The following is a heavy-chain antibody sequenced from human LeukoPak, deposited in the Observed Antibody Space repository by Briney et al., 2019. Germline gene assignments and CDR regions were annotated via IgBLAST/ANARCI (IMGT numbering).Heavy chain of an antibody. Sequence: GGSLRLSCAASGFSFGNYDMHWVRQPTGKGLEWVSAIGTNGDTHYPDSVKGRFTISRENAKNSLYLQMDSLRVEDTAVYYCAKIRGYINGRQGFLDSWGQGTLVTVSS. CDR3: AKIRGYINGRQGFLDS. D-gene: IGHD5-12*01. CDR1: GFSFGNYD. J-gene: IGHJ4*02. CDR2: IGTNGDT. V-gene: IGHV3-13*04.